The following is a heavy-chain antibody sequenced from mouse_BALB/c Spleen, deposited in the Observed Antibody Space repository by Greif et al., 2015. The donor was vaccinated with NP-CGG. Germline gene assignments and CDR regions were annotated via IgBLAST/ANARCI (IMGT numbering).Heavy chain of an antibody. V-gene: IGHV1S34*01. J-gene: IGHJ2*01. CDR3: ARDYYGSSYGSYFDY. Sequence: LVKTGASVKISCKASGYSFTGYYMHWVKQSHGKSLEWIGYISCYNGATSYNQKFKGKATFTVDTSSSTAYMQFNSLTSEDSAVYYCARDYYGSSYGSYFDYWGQGTTLTVSS. CDR1: GYSFTGYY. D-gene: IGHD1-1*01. CDR2: ISCYNGAT.